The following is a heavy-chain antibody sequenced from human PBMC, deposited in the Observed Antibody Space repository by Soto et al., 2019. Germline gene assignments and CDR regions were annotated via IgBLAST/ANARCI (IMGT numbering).Heavy chain of an antibody. V-gene: IGHV3-48*03. CDR1: GFTFSSYE. Sequence: GGSLRLSCAASGFTFSSYEMNWVRQAPGKGLEWVSYISSSGSTIYYADSVKGRFTISRDNAKNSLYLQMNSLRAEDTAVYYCARETAARLIDYWGQGTLVTVSS. CDR2: ISSSGSTI. D-gene: IGHD6-6*01. CDR3: ARETAARLIDY. J-gene: IGHJ4*02.